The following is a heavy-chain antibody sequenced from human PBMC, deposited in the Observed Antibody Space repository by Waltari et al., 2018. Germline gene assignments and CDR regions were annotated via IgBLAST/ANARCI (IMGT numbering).Heavy chain of an antibody. D-gene: IGHD6-19*01. Sequence: QVQLQESGPGLVKPSETLSLTCAVSGYSISSGYYWGWIRQPPGKGLEWIGSIYHSGSTYCNPSLKSRVTISVDTSKNQFSLKRSSVTAADTAVYYCARGDSSGWYAYGYWGQGTLVTVSS. CDR1: GYSISSGYY. CDR2: IYHSGST. V-gene: IGHV4-38-2*01. CDR3: ARGDSSGWYAYGY. J-gene: IGHJ4*02.